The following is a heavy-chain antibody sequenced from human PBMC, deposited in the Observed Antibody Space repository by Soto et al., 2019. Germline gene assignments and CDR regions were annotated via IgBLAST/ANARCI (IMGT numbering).Heavy chain of an antibody. J-gene: IGHJ6*02. CDR1: GGSISGSNW. D-gene: IGHD6-19*01. Sequence: PSETLSLTCAVSGGSISGSNWWSWVRQPPGKGLEWIGEIYHSGSTNYNPSLKSRVTISVDKSKNQFSLKLSSVTAADTAVYYCARDQRAVAVRIDYYYYYGMDVWGQGTTVTVSS. V-gene: IGHV4-4*02. CDR2: IYHSGST. CDR3: ARDQRAVAVRIDYYYYYGMDV.